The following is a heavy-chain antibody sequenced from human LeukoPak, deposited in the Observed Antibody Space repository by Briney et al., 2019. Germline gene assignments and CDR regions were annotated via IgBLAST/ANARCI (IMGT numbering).Heavy chain of an antibody. CDR3: ARPRDGYNLVAFDI. J-gene: IGHJ3*02. V-gene: IGHV3-21*01. Sequence: GGSLRLSCAASGFTFSTYSMNWVRQAPGKGLEWVSSITSSSTIYYADSVKGRFTISRDNAKNSLYLQMNSLRAKDTAVYYCARPRDGYNLVAFDIWGQGTMVTVSS. D-gene: IGHD5-24*01. CDR1: GFTFSTYS. CDR2: ITSSSTI.